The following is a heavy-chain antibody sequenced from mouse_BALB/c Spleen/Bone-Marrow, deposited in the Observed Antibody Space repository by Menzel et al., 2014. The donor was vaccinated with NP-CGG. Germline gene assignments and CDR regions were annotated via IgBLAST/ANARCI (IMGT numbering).Heavy chain of an antibody. CDR3: APYYYGSSYGFYWYFDV. J-gene: IGHJ1*01. CDR2: INPSNGRT. Sequence: QVQLQQSGAELVKPGASVKLSCKASGYTFTSYWMHWVKQRPGQGLEWIGEINPSNGRTNYNEKFKSKATLTVDESSSTAYMQLSSLTSEDSAVYYCAPYYYGSSYGFYWYFDVWGAGTTVTVSS. CDR1: GYTFTSYW. D-gene: IGHD1-1*01. V-gene: IGHV1S81*02.